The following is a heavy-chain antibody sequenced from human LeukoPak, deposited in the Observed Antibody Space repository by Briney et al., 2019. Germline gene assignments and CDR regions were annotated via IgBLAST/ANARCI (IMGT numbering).Heavy chain of an antibody. J-gene: IGHJ4*02. D-gene: IGHD3-3*01. CDR3: ASILVDYDFWSGYYHFDY. Sequence: SETLSLTCAVSCYSISSGYYWGWIRQPPGKGLEWIGSIYHSGSTYYNPSLKSRVTISVDTSKNQFSLKLSSVTAADTAVYYCASILVDYDFWSGYYHFDYWGQGTLVTVSS. V-gene: IGHV4-38-2*01. CDR1: CYSISSGYY. CDR2: IYHSGST.